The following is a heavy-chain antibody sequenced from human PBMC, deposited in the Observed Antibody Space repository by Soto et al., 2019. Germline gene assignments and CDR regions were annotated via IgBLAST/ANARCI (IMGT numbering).Heavy chain of an antibody. Sequence: QVQLVESGGGVVQPGRSLRLSCAASGFTFSSYGMHWVRQAPGKGLEWVAGIWYDGSNKYYADSVKGRFTISRDNSKNTLYLQMNSLRAEDTAVYYCARALTLTVVKGVGDYWGQGTLVTVSS. CDR3: ARALTLTVVKGVGDY. CDR1: GFTFSSYG. V-gene: IGHV3-33*01. D-gene: IGHD2-15*01. J-gene: IGHJ4*02. CDR2: IWYDGSNK.